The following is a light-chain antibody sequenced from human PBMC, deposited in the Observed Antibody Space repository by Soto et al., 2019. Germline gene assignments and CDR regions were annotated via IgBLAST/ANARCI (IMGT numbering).Light chain of an antibody. V-gene: IGLV1-51*01. CDR1: TSNVGKNY. CDR2: DDR. CDR3: GTWDSSLSVWM. Sequence: QSMLTQPPSVSAAPGQKVSISCSGSTSNVGKNYVSWYQQLPGTAPKLVIYDDRRRPSGIPDRFSGSKSGTSATLAITGLQTGDEADYHCGTWDSSLSVWMFGAGTKLTV. J-gene: IGLJ3*02.